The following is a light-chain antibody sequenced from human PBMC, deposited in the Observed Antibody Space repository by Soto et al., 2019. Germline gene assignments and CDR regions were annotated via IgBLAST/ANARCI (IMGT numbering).Light chain of an antibody. CDR1: QRLSGN. Sequence: EIVVTHSPATLSVSPLEIATLSFRASQRLSGNLALYQQTPGQPPRLLINRASTMVTGIPARFSGSGSGTEFTLTISSLQSEDFAVYYCQKYNNWPRKFGQGTKVDIK. J-gene: IGKJ1*01. CDR2: RAS. CDR3: QKYNNWPRK. V-gene: IGKV3-15*01.